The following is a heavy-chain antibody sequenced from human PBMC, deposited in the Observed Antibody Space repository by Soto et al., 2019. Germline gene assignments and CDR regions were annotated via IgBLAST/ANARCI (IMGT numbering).Heavy chain of an antibody. Sequence: QVQLQQSGPGLVKPSETLSLTCTVSSGPSSSHNWGWIRQSPGRGLEWIGYFYNTGGTSYNPSLKSRVTISAHTSANHISLTLSFVPAADTAIYYCVRHGIRSRHGLVDVWGQGTTVSVSS. CDR3: VRHGIRSRHGLVDV. V-gene: IGHV4-59*08. J-gene: IGHJ6*02. CDR1: SGPSSSHN. D-gene: IGHD1-26*01. CDR2: FYNTGGT.